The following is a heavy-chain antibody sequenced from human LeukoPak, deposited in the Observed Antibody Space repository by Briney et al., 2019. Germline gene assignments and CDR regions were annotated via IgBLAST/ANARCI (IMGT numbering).Heavy chain of an antibody. V-gene: IGHV4-59*01. CDR1: GGSISTYY. Sequence: PSETLSLTCTVSGGSISTYYWSWVRQPPGKELEWIGYIYYSGSTNYNPSLKSRVTISVDTSKNQFSLKLDSVTAADTAVYYCARGVGSLDAFDIWGQGTMVTVSS. CDR2: IYYSGST. CDR3: ARGVGSLDAFDI. D-gene: IGHD1-26*01. J-gene: IGHJ3*02.